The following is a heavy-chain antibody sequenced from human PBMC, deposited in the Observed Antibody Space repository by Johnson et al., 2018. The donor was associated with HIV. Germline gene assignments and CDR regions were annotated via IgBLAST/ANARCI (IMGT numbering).Heavy chain of an antibody. CDR1: GLNFSDYS. Sequence: VQLVESGGGVVQPGTSMRLSCVVSGLNFSDYSMHWVRQTPGKGLEWLSGINWNSGSTGYADSVKGRFTISRDNAKNSLYLQMNSLRAEDTALYYCARVIRAYDSSGYAGDAFDIWGQGTMVTASS. D-gene: IGHD3-22*01. J-gene: IGHJ3*02. CDR2: INWNSGST. V-gene: IGHV3-20*04. CDR3: ARVIRAYDSSGYAGDAFDI.